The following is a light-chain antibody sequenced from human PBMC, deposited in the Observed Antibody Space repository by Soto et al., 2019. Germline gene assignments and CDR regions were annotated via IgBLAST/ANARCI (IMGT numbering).Light chain of an antibody. CDR2: KAS. J-gene: IGKJ1*01. CDR1: QSVSSW. CDR3: QQYNSYSPWT. Sequence: DIQMTQSPSTLSASVGDRVTITCRASQSVSSWLAWYQQKPGKAPKLLIYKASSLESGVPSRFSGSGSGKEFTLTISSLQPDDFATFYCQQYNSYSPWTFGQGIKVEIK. V-gene: IGKV1-5*03.